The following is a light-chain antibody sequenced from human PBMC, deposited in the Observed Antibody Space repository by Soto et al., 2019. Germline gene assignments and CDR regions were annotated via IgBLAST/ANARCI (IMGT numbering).Light chain of an antibody. J-gene: IGKJ1*01. CDR3: QHYNSYSEA. Sequence: DIQMTQSPSTLSGSVGYRVTITCRASQTISSWLAWYQQKPGKAPKLLIYDVSSLESGVPSRFSGSGSGTEFTLTISSLQPDDFATYYCQHYNSYSEAFGQGTTVDIK. V-gene: IGKV1-5*01. CDR2: DVS. CDR1: QTISSW.